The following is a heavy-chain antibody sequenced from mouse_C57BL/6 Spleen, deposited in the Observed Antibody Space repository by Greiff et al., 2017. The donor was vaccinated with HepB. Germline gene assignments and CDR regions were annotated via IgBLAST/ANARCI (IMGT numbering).Heavy chain of an antibody. Sequence: QVQLQQPGAELVMPGASVKLSCKASGYTFTSYWMHWVKQRPGQGLEWIGEIDPSDSYTNYNQKFKGKSTLTVDKSSSTAYMQLSSLTSEDSAVYYCAREDYGSSYRYFDVWGTGTTVTVSS. CDR2: IDPSDSYT. V-gene: IGHV1-69*01. J-gene: IGHJ1*03. CDR1: GYTFTSYW. D-gene: IGHD1-1*01. CDR3: AREDYGSSYRYFDV.